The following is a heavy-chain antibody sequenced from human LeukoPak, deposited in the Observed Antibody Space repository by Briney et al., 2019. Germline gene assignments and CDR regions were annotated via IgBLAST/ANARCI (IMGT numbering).Heavy chain of an antibody. CDR3: ARDRSRNYSCDH. Sequence: GGSLRLSCAAAGFTFNTHAMHWVRQAPGKGLEWVAFISYDGSIKYYADSVKGRFTISRDNSKNTLYLQMSSLRTEDTAVYYCARDRSRNYSCDHWGQGTLVSVSS. V-gene: IGHV3-30-3*01. CDR2: ISYDGSIK. CDR1: GFTFNTHA. J-gene: IGHJ4*02. D-gene: IGHD1-7*01.